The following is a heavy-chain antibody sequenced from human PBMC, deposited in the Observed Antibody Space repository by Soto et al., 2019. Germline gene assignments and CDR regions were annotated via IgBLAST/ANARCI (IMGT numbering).Heavy chain of an antibody. CDR3: ARDLMTTVPYYYYGMDV. V-gene: IGHV1-2*02. D-gene: IGHD4-4*01. Sequence: SAKVSSRASQYTFPLYYIHFVRQVPRQALEWMGWINPNSGGTNYPQKFQGRVTMTRDTSNSTAYMDLSRLRSDDTAIYYWARDLMTTVPYYYYGMDVWGQGTTVTFSS. CDR1: QYTFPLYY. CDR2: INPNSGGT. J-gene: IGHJ6*02.